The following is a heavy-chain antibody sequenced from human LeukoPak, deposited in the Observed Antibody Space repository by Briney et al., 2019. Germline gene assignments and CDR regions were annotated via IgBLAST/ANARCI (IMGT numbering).Heavy chain of an antibody. J-gene: IGHJ4*02. Sequence: ASETLSLTCTVSGGSISSGDYYWSWIRQPPGKGLEWIGYIYYSGSTYYNPSLKSRVTISVDTSKNQFSLKLSSVTAADTAVYYCARDRSGGSPAVDYWGQGTLVTVSS. CDR1: GGSISSGDYY. CDR3: ARDRSGGSPAVDY. D-gene: IGHD2-15*01. V-gene: IGHV4-30-4*01. CDR2: IYYSGST.